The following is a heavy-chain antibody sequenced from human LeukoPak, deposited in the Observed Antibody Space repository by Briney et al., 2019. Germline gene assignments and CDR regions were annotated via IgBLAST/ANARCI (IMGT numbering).Heavy chain of an antibody. J-gene: IGHJ2*01. CDR3: AKGYIIVGRQWYLDL. D-gene: IGHD2-2*01. CDR2: ISSSSSTI. CDR1: GFTFSSYS. Sequence: GGSLRLSCAASGFTFSSYSMNWVRQAPGKGLGWVSYISSSSSTIYYADSVKGRFIISRDNAKDSLYLQMNSLRAEDAAVYYCAKGYIIVGRQWYLDLWGRGTLVGVSS. V-gene: IGHV3-48*04.